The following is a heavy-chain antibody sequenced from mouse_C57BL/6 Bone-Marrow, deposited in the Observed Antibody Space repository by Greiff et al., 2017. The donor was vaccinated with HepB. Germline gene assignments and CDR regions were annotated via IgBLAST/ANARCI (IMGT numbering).Heavy chain of an antibody. CDR3: ARTVATKWYFDV. J-gene: IGHJ1*03. D-gene: IGHD1-1*01. CDR1: GYSFTGYY. V-gene: IGHV1-42*01. Sequence: EVKLVESGPELVKPGASVKISCKASGYSFTGYYMNWVKQSPEKSLEWIGEINPSTGGTTYNQKFKAKATLTVDKSSSTAYMQLKSLTSEDSAVYYWARTVATKWYFDVWGTGTTVTVSS. CDR2: INPSTGGT.